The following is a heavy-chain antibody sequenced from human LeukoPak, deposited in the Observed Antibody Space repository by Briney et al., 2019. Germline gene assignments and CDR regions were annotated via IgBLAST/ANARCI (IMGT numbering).Heavy chain of an antibody. J-gene: IGHJ4*02. V-gene: IGHV4-38-2*02. Sequence: SETLSLTCTVSRYSISSGYYWGWIRQPPGKGLEWIGSIYHSGSTHYKPSLKSRVIISIDTSKNQFSLKLSSVTAADTAVYYCARVTGYMIEDYFDYWGQGTLVTVSS. D-gene: IGHD3-22*01. CDR2: IYHSGST. CDR1: RYSISSGYY. CDR3: ARVTGYMIEDYFDY.